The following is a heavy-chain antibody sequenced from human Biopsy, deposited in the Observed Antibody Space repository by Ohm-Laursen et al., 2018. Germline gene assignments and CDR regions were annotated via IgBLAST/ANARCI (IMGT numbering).Heavy chain of an antibody. CDR3: TRSAGYGYDY. J-gene: IGHJ4*02. V-gene: IGHV3-73*01. Sequence: SLRLSCTAPGFNLSAFALHWVRQASGRGLEWVGRIKKKSNNDATAYAESMKGRFSIFRDDSKSTSFLQMNSLKIEDTAVYFCTRSAGYGYDYWGQGILVTASS. CDR2: IKKKSNNDAT. CDR1: GFNLSAFA. D-gene: IGHD5-12*01.